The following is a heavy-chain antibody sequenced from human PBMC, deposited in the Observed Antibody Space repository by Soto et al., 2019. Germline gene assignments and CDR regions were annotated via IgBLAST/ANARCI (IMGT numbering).Heavy chain of an antibody. CDR2: IYSGGST. CDR1: GFTVSSNY. CDR3: AKSGDFWSWGMDV. J-gene: IGHJ6*02. V-gene: IGHV3-53*01. D-gene: IGHD3-3*01. Sequence: PGGSLRLSCAASGFTVSSNYMSWVRQAPGKGLEWVSVIYSGGSTYYADSVKGRFTISRDNSKNTLYLQMNSLRAEDTAVYYCAKSGDFWSWGMDVWGQGTTVTVSS.